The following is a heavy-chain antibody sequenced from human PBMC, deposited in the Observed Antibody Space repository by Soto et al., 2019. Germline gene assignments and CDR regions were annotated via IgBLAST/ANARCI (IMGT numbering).Heavy chain of an antibody. CDR3: ARLKEGGMDV. CDR2: IYYSGST. Sequence: SETLSLTCTFSVGSIISSSYYWGWIRQPPGKGLEWIGSIYYSGSTYYNPSLKSRVTISVDTSKNQFSLKLSSVTAADTAVYYCARLKEGGMDVWGQGTTVTVSS. CDR1: VGSIISSSYY. J-gene: IGHJ6*02. V-gene: IGHV4-39*01.